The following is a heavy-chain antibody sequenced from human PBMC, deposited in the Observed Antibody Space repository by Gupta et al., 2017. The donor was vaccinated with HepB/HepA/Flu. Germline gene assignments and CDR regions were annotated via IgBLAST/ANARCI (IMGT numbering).Heavy chain of an antibody. Sequence: EVQLVESGGGLVQPGGSLRLSCAASGFTFSSYWLSWVRQAPGKGLEWVANIKQDGSEKYYVDSVKGRFTISRDNAKNSLYLQMNSLRAEDTAVYYCARDFSPPPKYYDYVWGSYRSSLPDYWGQGTLVTVSS. CDR1: GFTFSSYW. D-gene: IGHD3-16*02. J-gene: IGHJ4*02. CDR3: ARDFSPPPKYYDYVWGSYRSSLPDY. V-gene: IGHV3-7*01. CDR2: IKQDGSEK.